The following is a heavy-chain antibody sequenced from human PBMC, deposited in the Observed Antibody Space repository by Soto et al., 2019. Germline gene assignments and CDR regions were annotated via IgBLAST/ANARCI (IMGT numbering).Heavy chain of an antibody. CDR3: ARSLGIAARTQVYYYYYGMDV. J-gene: IGHJ6*01. Sequence: PAELSFKASGGTFNSYAIIGVQQAPRQGLEWMGGIIPIFGTANYAQKFQGRVTITADESTSTAYMELSSLRSEDTAVYYCARSLGIAARTQVYYYYYGMDVWGQGTTVNVSS. D-gene: IGHD6-13*01. CDR2: IIPIFGTA. V-gene: IGHV1-69*13. CDR1: GGTFNSYA.